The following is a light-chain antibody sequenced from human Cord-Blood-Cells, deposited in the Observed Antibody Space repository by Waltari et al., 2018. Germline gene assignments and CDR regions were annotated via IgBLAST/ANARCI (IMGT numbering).Light chain of an antibody. CDR2: HDS. CDR1: KLGDKY. Sequence: SYELTQPPSVSVSPGQTASITCPGDKLGDKYACWYQQKPGQSPVLVIYHDSKRPSGIPERFSGSNSGNTATLTISGTQAMDEADYYCQAWDSSTVVFGGGTKLTVL. J-gene: IGLJ2*01. V-gene: IGLV3-1*01. CDR3: QAWDSSTVV.